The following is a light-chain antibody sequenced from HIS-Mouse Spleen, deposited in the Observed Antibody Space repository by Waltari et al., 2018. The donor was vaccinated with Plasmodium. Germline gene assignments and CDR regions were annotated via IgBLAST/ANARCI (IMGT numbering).Light chain of an antibody. CDR1: PSEDGGSNS. V-gene: IGLV2-8*01. J-gene: IGLJ2*01. CDR2: EVS. CDR3: SSYAGSNNLV. Sequence: QSALTQPPSASRSPGQSVPIPCTATPSEDGGSNSVSWYQQQPGKAPKPMIYEVSKRPSGVPDRFSGSKSGNTASLTVSGLQAEDEADYYCSSYAGSNNLVFGGGTKLTVL.